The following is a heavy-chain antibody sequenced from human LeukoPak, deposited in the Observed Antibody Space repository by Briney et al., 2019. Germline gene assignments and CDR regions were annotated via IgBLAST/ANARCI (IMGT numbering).Heavy chain of an antibody. CDR3: AREFSNSSGYEIDYFDS. V-gene: IGHV3-23*01. CDR2: PIGRGVGT. CDR1: GITLTKFV. D-gene: IGHD3-22*01. J-gene: IGHJ4*02. Sequence: PRGSLRLSCAVSGITLTKFVMRWGRPAPGEGLGWVAGPIGRGVGTHYADSLKGRFTLSRDKAPNSLYLAMNSLRAEGTSVYFCAREFSNSSGYEIDYFDSWGQGTLVTVSS.